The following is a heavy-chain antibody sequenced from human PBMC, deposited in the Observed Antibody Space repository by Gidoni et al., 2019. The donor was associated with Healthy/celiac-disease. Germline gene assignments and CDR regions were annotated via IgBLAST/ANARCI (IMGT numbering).Heavy chain of an antibody. J-gene: IGHJ4*02. Sequence: QVQLVQAGAEVKKPGASVKVSCKASGYTFTSYGISWVRQAPGQGLEWMGWISSYNGNTNYAQKLQGRVTMTTDTSTSTAYMELRRLRSDDTAVYYCARENTYYDILTGYFFRLYYFDYWGQGTLVTVSS. CDR2: ISSYNGNT. D-gene: IGHD3-9*01. CDR3: ARENTYYDILTGYFFRLYYFDY. V-gene: IGHV1-18*01. CDR1: GYTFTSYG.